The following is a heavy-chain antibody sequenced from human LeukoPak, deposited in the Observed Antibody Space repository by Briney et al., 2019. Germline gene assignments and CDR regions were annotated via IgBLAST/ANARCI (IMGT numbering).Heavy chain of an antibody. CDR3: AKGTHCSDGSCYAEYFQH. V-gene: IGHV3-30*18. J-gene: IGHJ1*01. Sequence: PGGSLRLSCAASGFTFSSYGMHWVRQAPGKGLEWVAVISYDGSNKYYADSVKGRFTISRDNSKNTLYLQMNSLRAEDTAVYYCAKGTHCSDGSCYAEYFQHWGQGTLVTVSS. D-gene: IGHD2-15*01. CDR2: ISYDGSNK. CDR1: GFTFSSYG.